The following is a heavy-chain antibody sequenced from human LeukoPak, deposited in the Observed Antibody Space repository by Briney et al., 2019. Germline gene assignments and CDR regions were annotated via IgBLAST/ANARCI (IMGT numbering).Heavy chain of an antibody. V-gene: IGHV3-23*01. CDR2: ITTSGDST. CDR3: AKALSGTLAGNFDY. J-gene: IGHJ4*02. Sequence: GGSLRVSCAASGFTFSSYAMRWVRQAPGKGLEWVSTITTSGDSTYYADSVKGRFTISRDNSKNTLYLQMNSLRAKDTAVYYCAKALSGTLAGNFDYWGQGTLVTVSS. CDR1: GFTFSSYA. D-gene: IGHD1-1*01.